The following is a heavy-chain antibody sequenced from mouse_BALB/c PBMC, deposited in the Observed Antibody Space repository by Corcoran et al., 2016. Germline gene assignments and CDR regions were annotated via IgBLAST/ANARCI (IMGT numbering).Heavy chain of an antibody. D-gene: IGHD2-4*01. Sequence: QIQLVQSGPELKKPGETVKISCKASGYTFTNYGMNWVKQAPGKGLKWMGWINTYTGEPSYADDFKGRFAFSLETSASTAYLQINNLKNEDMATYFCSSHAMITIRPFAYWGQGTLVTVSA. CDR2: INTYTGEP. J-gene: IGHJ3*01. CDR1: GYTFTNYG. V-gene: IGHV9-1*02. CDR3: SSHAMITIRPFAY.